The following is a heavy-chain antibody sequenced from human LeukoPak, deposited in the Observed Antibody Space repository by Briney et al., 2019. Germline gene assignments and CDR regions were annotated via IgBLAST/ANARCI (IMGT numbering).Heavy chain of an antibody. J-gene: IGHJ3*02. D-gene: IGHD1-26*01. CDR1: GGSISSYY. CDR3: ARYSGSYYDAFDI. Sequence: SETLSLTCTVSGGSISSYYWSWIRQPPGKGLEWIGYIYYSGSTNYNPSLKSRVTISVDTSKNQFSLKLSSVTAADTAVYYCARYSGSYYDAFDIWGQGTMVTVSS. CDR2: IYYSGST. V-gene: IGHV4-59*08.